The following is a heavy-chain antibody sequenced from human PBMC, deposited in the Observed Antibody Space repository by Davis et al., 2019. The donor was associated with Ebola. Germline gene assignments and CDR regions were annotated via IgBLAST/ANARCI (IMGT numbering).Heavy chain of an antibody. V-gene: IGHV3-23*01. Sequence: PGGSLRLSCAGSGFTFSSYAMSWVRQAPGKGLEWVSLIGGNGADTFYADSVKGRFTISRDNSKNTLYLQMNSLRAEDTAVYYCAKDRVPAADAFDIWGQGTMVTVSS. CDR2: IGGNGADT. J-gene: IGHJ3*02. CDR3: AKDRVPAADAFDI. CDR1: GFTFSSYA. D-gene: IGHD2-2*01.